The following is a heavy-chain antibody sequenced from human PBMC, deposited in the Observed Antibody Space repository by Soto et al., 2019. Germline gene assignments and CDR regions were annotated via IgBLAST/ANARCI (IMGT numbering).Heavy chain of an antibody. CDR1: GGSISSYY. D-gene: IGHD3-10*01. CDR3: ARRVWFGELLSPSYYFDY. J-gene: IGHJ4*02. CDR2: IYYSGST. V-gene: IGHV4-59*01. Sequence: SETLSLTCTVSGGSISSYYWSWIRQPPGKGLEWIGYIYYSGSTNYNPSLKSRVTISVDTSKNQFSLKLSSVTAADTAVYYCARRVWFGELLSPSYYFDYWGQGTLVTVSS.